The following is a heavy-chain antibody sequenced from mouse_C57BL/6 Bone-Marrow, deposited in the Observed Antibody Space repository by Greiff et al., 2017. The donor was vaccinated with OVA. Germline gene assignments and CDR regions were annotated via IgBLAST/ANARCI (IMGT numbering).Heavy chain of an antibody. CDR2: IYPGSGNT. CDR3: AGGGPDY. V-gene: IGHV1-76*01. Sequence: QVQLQQSGAELVRPGASVKLSCKASGYTFTDYYINWVKQRPGQGLEWIARIYPGSGNTYYNEKFKGKATLTAEKSSSTAYMQLSSLTSEDSAVYFCAGGGPDYWGQGTTLTVSS. CDR1: GYTFTDYY. J-gene: IGHJ2*01.